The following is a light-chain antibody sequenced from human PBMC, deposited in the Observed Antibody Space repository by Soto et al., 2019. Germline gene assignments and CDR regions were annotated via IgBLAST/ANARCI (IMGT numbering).Light chain of an antibody. J-gene: IGLJ2*01. Sequence: QPVLTQPPSVSGAPGQRVTISCTGSSSNIGAGYDVHWYQQLPGTAPKLLIYGNSNRPSGVPDRFSGSKSGTSASLAITGLQAEDEADYSCQSYDSSLSVVFGGGTKRTVL. CDR3: QSYDSSLSVV. CDR2: GNS. V-gene: IGLV1-40*01. CDR1: SSNIGAGYD.